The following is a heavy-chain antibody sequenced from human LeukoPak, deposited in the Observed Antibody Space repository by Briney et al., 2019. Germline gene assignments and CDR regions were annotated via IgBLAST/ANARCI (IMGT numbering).Heavy chain of an antibody. V-gene: IGHV4-59*03. CDR1: GVSMSHFH. CDR3: AKGETVTTSPFDH. Sequence: SETLSLTCAVSGVSMSHFHWNWFRQPPGKGLEWVGSILYNEDANYNPSVKSRVTMSVDMSKRQLSLRLTYVTAADTAVYYCAKGETVTTSPFDHWGQGILVTVSS. D-gene: IGHD4-17*01. J-gene: IGHJ4*02. CDR2: ILYNEDA.